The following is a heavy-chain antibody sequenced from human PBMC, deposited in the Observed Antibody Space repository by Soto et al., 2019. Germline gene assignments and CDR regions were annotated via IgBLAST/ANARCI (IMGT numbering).Heavy chain of an antibody. CDR3: VRDRSFFSSGKNCKALAY. Sequence: EVQLVESGGGLVKPGGSLRLSCAASGFSFRNYNMNWVRQVPGKGLEWISSIGSTGGYIYYADSVKGRVTISRDNGNNSLFLQLDSLRAEDTGVYFCVRDRSFFSSGKNCKALAYWGQGTLVSVPS. CDR2: IGSTGGYI. CDR1: GFSFRNYN. V-gene: IGHV3-21*01. J-gene: IGHJ4*02. D-gene: IGHD6-19*01.